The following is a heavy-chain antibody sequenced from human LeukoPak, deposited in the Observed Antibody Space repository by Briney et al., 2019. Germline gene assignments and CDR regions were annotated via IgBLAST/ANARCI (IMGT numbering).Heavy chain of an antibody. CDR2: IYYSGST. J-gene: IGHJ4*02. CDR1: GGSISSYY. CDR3: ARRDFWSGYLDY. Sequence: SETLSLTCTVSGGSISSYYWSWIRQPPGRGLEWLGYIYYSGSTNYNPSLKSRVTISVDTFKNQCPLKLSSVTAADTAVYYCARRDFWSGYLDYWGQGTLVTVSS. V-gene: IGHV4-59*01. D-gene: IGHD3-3*01.